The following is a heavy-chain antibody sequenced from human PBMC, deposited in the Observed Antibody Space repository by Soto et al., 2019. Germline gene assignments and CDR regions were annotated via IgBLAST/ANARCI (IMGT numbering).Heavy chain of an antibody. V-gene: IGHV6-1*01. Sequence: TLSLTCAISGDSVSSNSAAWNWIRQSPSRGLEWLGRTYYRSKWYNDYAVSVKSRITINPDTSKNQFSLQLNSVTPEDTAVYYCARMGITMVRGGTAYYYDGMDVWGQGTTDTVSS. CDR2: TYYRSKWYN. J-gene: IGHJ6*02. CDR1: GDSVSSNSAA. CDR3: ARMGITMVRGGTAYYYDGMDV. D-gene: IGHD3-10*01.